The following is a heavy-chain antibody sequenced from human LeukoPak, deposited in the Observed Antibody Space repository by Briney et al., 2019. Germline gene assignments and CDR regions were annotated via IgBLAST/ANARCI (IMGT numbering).Heavy chain of an antibody. D-gene: IGHD1-1*01. Sequence: GASVKVSCKASGYTFTNYDINWVRQATGQGLEWMGWMNPNSGTTGYAQKFLGRVTITRNTSISTTYMELSSLRSEDTAVYYCARGRSPGTSMEYYYYYMDVWGKGTTVTVSS. V-gene: IGHV1-8*03. CDR1: GYTFTNYD. CDR3: ARGRSPGTSMEYYYYYMDV. J-gene: IGHJ6*03. CDR2: MNPNSGTT.